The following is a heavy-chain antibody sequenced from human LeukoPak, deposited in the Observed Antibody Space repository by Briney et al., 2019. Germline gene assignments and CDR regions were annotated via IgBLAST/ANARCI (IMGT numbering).Heavy chain of an antibody. CDR2: ISSSGSTI. J-gene: IGHJ6*03. Sequence: PGGSLRLSCAVSGFTVSSNYMSWIRQAPGKGLEWVSYISSSGSTIYYADSVKGRFTISRDNAKNSLYLQMNSLRAEDTAVYYCARDIMDEEPAAIVYYYYYMDVWGKGTTVTVSS. CDR1: GFTVSSNY. D-gene: IGHD2-2*02. V-gene: IGHV3-11*04. CDR3: ARDIMDEEPAAIVYYYYYMDV.